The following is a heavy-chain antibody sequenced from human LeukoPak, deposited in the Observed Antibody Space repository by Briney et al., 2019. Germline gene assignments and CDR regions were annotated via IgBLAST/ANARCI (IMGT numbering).Heavy chain of an antibody. Sequence: PSETLSLTCTVSDTSITSYYWTWLRQPPGKGLEWIGFVFYTGSTNYNPSLKSRVTFSLDTSNSQFSLKLTSVTPADTAVYYCAKSNGYGLVDIWGQGTMVTVSS. J-gene: IGHJ3*02. D-gene: IGHD3-10*01. V-gene: IGHV4-59*01. CDR2: VFYTGST. CDR1: DTSITSYY. CDR3: AKSNGYGLVDI.